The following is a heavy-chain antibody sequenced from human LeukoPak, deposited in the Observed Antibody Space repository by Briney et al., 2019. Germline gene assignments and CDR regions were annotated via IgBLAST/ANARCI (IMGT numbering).Heavy chain of an antibody. D-gene: IGHD3-16*02. CDR1: GGSFSGYY. Sequence: SETLSLTCAVYGGSFSGYYWSWIRQPPGKGLEWIGEINHSGSTNYNPSLKSRVTISADTSKNQFSLKLSSVTAADTAVYYCARGAAIYDYVWGSYRQAPRLDYWGQGTLVTVSS. J-gene: IGHJ4*02. CDR3: ARGAAIYDYVWGSYRQAPRLDY. V-gene: IGHV4-34*01. CDR2: INHSGST.